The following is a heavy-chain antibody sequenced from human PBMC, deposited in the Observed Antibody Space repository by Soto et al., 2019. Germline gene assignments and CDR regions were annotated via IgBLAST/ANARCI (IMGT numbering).Heavy chain of an antibody. CDR2: ISGSDDST. CDR1: GFTFSSYG. J-gene: IGHJ6*02. V-gene: IGHV3-23*01. CDR3: AKDIEQWLDYYYYYGMDV. D-gene: IGHD6-19*01. Sequence: GGSLRLSCAGSGFTFSSYGMHWVRQAPGKGLEWVSVISGSDDSTYYADSVKGRFTISRDNSMNTLYLQMNSLRAEDTAVYYCAKDIEQWLDYYYYYGMDVWGQGTTVTVSS.